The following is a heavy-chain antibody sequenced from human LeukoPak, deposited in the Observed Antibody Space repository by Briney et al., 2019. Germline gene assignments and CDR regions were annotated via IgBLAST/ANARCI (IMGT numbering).Heavy chain of an antibody. CDR3: TRRLTQYDCFDP. D-gene: IGHD2-2*01. CDR2: TYYRSTWYN. Sequence: SQTLSLTCAISGDSVSSNSVTWNWIRQSPSRGLEWLGRTYYRSTWYNDYAVSVRGRITVNPDTSKNQFSLHLNSVTPEDTAVYYCTRRLTQYDCFDPWGQGILVTVSS. CDR1: GDSVSSNSVT. J-gene: IGHJ5*02. V-gene: IGHV6-1*01.